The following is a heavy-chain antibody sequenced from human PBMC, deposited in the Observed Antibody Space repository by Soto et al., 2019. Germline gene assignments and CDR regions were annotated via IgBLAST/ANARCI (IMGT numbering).Heavy chain of an antibody. D-gene: IGHD2-2*01. CDR1: GYTFTGYY. Sequence: GASVKVSCKASGYTFTGYYMHWVRQAPGQGLEWMGWINPNSGGTNYAQKFQGRVTMTRDTSISTAYMELSRLRSDDTAVYYCASVFLIRYCGSTSCYGDYYYGMDVWGQGTTVTVS. CDR3: ASVFLIRYCGSTSCYGDYYYGMDV. V-gene: IGHV1-2*02. CDR2: INPNSGGT. J-gene: IGHJ6*02.